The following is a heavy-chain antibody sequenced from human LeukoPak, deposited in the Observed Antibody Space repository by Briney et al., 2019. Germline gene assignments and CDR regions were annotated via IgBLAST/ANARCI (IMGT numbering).Heavy chain of an antibody. J-gene: IGHJ4*02. CDR2: IYYSGST. V-gene: IGHV4-30-4*08. D-gene: IGHD1-7*01. Sequence: SETLSLTCTVSGGSISSGDYYWSWIRHPPGKGLEWIGYIYYSGSTYYNPSLKSRVTISVDTSKNQFSLKLSSVTAAHTAVYYCARDKYAGTTNWGQGTLVTVSS. CDR1: GGSISSGDYY. CDR3: ARDKYAGTTN.